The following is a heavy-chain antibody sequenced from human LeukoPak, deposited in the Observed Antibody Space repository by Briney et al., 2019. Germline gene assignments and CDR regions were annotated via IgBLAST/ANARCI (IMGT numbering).Heavy chain of an antibody. V-gene: IGHV1-8*01. D-gene: IGHD6-19*01. CDR3: ARERDVGRYSSGWYSWDY. J-gene: IGHJ4*02. CDR2: MSPNSGDT. CDR1: GYTFTSYD. Sequence: ASVKVSCKASGYTFTSYDFNWVRQATGQRPEWMGWMSPNSGDTGYAQKFQDRVTMTRNTSISTAYMELSSLRSDDTAVYYCARERDVGRYSSGWYSWDYWGQGTLVTVSS.